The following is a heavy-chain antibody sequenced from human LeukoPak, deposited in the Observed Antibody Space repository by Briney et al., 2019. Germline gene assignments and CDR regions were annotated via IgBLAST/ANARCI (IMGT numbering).Heavy chain of an antibody. CDR3: ARISSSNWYNERGAFDV. CDR1: GGSISSYY. CDR2: VYYTGST. Sequence: SETLSLTCTVSGGSISSYYWSWVRQPPWKGLEWIGFVYYTGSTNYSPSLKSRVTISVDTSKNQFSLKLRSVTAADKAVYYCARISSSNWYNERGAFDVWGQGTMVTVSS. J-gene: IGHJ3*01. D-gene: IGHD6-13*01. V-gene: IGHV4-59*01.